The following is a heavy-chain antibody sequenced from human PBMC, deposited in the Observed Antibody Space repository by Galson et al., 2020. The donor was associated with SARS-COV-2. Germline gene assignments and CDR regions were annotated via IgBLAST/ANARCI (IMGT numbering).Heavy chain of an antibody. CDR3: TRRKYGAPDY. CDR2: ISSSSSTI. J-gene: IGHJ4*02. V-gene: IGHV3-48*01. D-gene: IGHD2-2*01. CDR1: GFTFSSYS. Sequence: GESLKISCAASGFTFSSYSMNWVRQAPGKGLEWVSYISSSSSTIYYADSVKGRFTISRDNAKNSLYLQMNNLRTEDTAVYYCTRRKYGAPDYWGQGTLVTVSS.